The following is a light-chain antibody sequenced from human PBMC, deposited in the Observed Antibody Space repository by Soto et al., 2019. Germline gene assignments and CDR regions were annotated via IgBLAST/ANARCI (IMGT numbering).Light chain of an antibody. Sequence: DIQMTQSPSSLSASVGDRVTITCQASQDISNYLNWYQQKPGKAPKLLIYDASNLETGVPSRFSGSGYGTEFTFTISSLQPEDIATYYCQQYDNLPLTFCGGTKVEIK. CDR3: QQYDNLPLT. CDR2: DAS. V-gene: IGKV1-33*01. CDR1: QDISNY. J-gene: IGKJ4*01.